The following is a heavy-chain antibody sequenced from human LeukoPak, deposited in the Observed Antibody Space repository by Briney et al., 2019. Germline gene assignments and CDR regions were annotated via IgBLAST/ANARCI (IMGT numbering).Heavy chain of an antibody. V-gene: IGHV3-21*04. J-gene: IGHJ4*02. CDR3: AKVGGYSYGLDY. CDR1: GFTFSIYS. Sequence: GGSLRLSCAASGFTFSIYSINWVRQAPGKGLEWVSFITGNSNYIYYADSVKGRFTISRDNAKNSLYLQMNSLRAEDTAVYYCAKVGGYSYGLDYWGQGTLVTVSS. D-gene: IGHD5-18*01. CDR2: ITGNSNYI.